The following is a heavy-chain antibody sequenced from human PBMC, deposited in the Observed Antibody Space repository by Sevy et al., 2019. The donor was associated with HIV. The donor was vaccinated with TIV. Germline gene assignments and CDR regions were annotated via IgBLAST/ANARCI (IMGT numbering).Heavy chain of an antibody. D-gene: IGHD2-8*02. CDR3: AKGLTTGRPKGGFVS. CDR1: GYIFNEYA. Sequence: GGSLRLSCTGSGYIFNEYAMFWVRQAPGKGLEWVSGINWNSGSIGYADSVKGRFTISRDGAKKSLYLQMNSLRPEDTAFYYCAKGLTTGRPKGGFVSWGQGTLVTVSS. J-gene: IGHJ4*02. CDR2: INWNSGSI. V-gene: IGHV3-9*01.